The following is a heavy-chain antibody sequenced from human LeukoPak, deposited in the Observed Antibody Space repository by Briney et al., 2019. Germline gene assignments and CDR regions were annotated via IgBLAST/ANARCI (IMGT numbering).Heavy chain of an antibody. CDR2: INSDGSNR. J-gene: IGHJ2*01. D-gene: IGHD2-15*01. CDR1: GFTFSSYW. CDR3: PRATGYCSGGSCYYWYFDL. V-gene: IGHV3-74*01. Sequence: GGSLRLSCAASGFTFSSYWMHWVRQAPGKGLVWVSRINSDGSNRSYADSVKGRFTISRDNAKNTLYLQMNSLRADDTAVYYCPRATGYCSGGSCYYWYFDLWGRGTLVTVSS.